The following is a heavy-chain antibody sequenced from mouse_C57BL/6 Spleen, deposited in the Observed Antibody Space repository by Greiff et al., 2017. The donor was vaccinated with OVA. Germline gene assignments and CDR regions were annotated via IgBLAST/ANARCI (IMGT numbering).Heavy chain of an antibody. CDR2: IWRGGST. J-gene: IGHJ4*01. CDR3: AAYYGSSYYAMDY. V-gene: IGHV2-5*01. CDR1: GFSLPSYG. D-gene: IGHD1-1*01. Sequence: VKLLESGPGLVQPSPSLSITCTVSGFSLPSYGVHWVRQSPGQGLEWLGVIWRGGSTDYNAAFKFKLNITKNNSKSEVIFKRNSLQADDTAISYGAAYYGSSYYAMDYWGQGTSVTVSS.